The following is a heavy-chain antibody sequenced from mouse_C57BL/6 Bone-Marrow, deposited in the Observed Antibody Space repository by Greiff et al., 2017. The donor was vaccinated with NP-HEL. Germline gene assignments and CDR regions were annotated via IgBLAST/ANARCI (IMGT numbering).Heavy chain of an antibody. D-gene: IGHD2-4*01. CDR1: GFTFTDYY. CDR3: ARSIYYDYADDPFYGMDY. CDR2: IRNKANGYTI. V-gene: IGHV7-3*01. J-gene: IGHJ4*01. Sequence: DVKLVESGGGLVQPGGSLSLSCAASGFTFTDYYMSWVRQPPGKALEWVGFIRNKANGYTIEYSASVKGRFTISRDNSQSILYLQMNAQRAEDSATYYCARSIYYDYADDPFYGMDYWGQGTSVTVSS.